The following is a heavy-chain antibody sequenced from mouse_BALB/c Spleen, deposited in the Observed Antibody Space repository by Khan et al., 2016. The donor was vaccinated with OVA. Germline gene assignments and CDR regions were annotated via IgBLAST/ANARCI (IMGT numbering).Heavy chain of an antibody. Sequence: EVELVESGGGLVKPGGSLKLSCAASGFTFSSYAMSWVRQTPEKRLEWVASISSGGSTYYPDSVKGRFTISRDNARNILYLQMSSLRTEDTAMYSGARDDYYGTGYFDVWGEGTTVTVSS. J-gene: IGHJ1*01. D-gene: IGHD1-1*01. CDR1: GFTFSSYA. CDR3: ARDDYYGTGYFDV. CDR2: ISSGGST. V-gene: IGHV5-6-5*01.